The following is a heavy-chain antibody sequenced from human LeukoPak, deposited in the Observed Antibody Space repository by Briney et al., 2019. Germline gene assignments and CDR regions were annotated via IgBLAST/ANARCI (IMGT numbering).Heavy chain of an antibody. J-gene: IGHJ6*03. V-gene: IGHV4-30-4*08. CDR2: IYYRGNS. CDR1: GGSISSSDYY. CDR3: ARVEYDFPAGYHMDV. Sequence: SETPSLTCTVSGGSISSSDYYWTWIRQPPGKGLEWIGYIYYRGNSYYNPSLKSRVTISVDTSKNQFSLSLSSLIAADTAVYYCARVEYDFPAGYHMDVWGKGTTVTVSS. D-gene: IGHD3-3*01.